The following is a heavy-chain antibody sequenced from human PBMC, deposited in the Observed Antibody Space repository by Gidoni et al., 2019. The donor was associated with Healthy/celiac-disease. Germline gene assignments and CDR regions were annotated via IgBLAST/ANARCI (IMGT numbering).Heavy chain of an antibody. J-gene: IGHJ6*02. D-gene: IGHD3-3*01. CDR3: ARVGVVISTLYGMDV. CDR2: ISYDGSNK. CDR1: GFSVTSYA. Sequence: QVQLEESGGGVVQPGRALRLSCAATGFSVTSYAMHWIHTAPGNGLEWVAVISYDGSNKYYADSVKGRFTISRDNSKNTLYLQMNSLRAEDTAVYYCARVGVVISTLYGMDVWGQGTTVTVSS. V-gene: IGHV3-30-3*01.